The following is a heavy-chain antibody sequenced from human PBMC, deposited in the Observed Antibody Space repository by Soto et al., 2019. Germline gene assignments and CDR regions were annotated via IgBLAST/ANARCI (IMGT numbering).Heavy chain of an antibody. Sequence: PGGSLRLSCAASGFTFSSYAMSWVRQAPGKGLEWVSAISGSGGSTYYADSVKGRFTISRDNSKNTLYLQMNSLRAEHTAVYYCAKASAYYSDSSGYYRHLDYWRQGTLVTVTS. CDR2: ISGSGGST. J-gene: IGHJ4*02. V-gene: IGHV3-23*01. D-gene: IGHD3-22*01. CDR3: AKASAYYSDSSGYYRHLDY. CDR1: GFTFSSYA.